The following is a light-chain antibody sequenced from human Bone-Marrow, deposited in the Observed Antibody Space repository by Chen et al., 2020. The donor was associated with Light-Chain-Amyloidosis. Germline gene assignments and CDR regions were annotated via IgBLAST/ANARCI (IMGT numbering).Light chain of an antibody. CDR2: DDS. J-gene: IGLJ3*02. CDR3: QVWDRGSDRPV. CDR1: NIGSTS. Sequence: SYVLTQPSSVSVAPGQTATIACGGNNIGSTSVHWYQQTPGQAPLLVGYDDSDRPSGIPERLSGSNSGNTATLTNSRVEAGDEADYYCQVWDRGSDRPVFGGGTKLTVL. V-gene: IGLV3-21*02.